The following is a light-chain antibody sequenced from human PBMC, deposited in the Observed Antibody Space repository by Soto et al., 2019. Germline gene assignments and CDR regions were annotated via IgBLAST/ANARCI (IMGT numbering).Light chain of an antibody. CDR1: QSISSW. CDR3: QQYNSYPYT. CDR2: KAS. Sequence: DIQMTQSPSTLSASVGDRVTVTCRASQSISSWLAWYQQKPGKAPKLLIYKASSLESGVPSRFSGSGSGTEFTLTISSLQPDDFATYYCQQYNSYPYTFGQGTKLEIK. V-gene: IGKV1-5*03. J-gene: IGKJ2*01.